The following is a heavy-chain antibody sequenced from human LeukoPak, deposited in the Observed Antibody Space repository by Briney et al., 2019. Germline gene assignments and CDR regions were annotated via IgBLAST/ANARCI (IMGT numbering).Heavy chain of an antibody. CDR1: GYTFTGYY. CDR3: ARGDTAMVNDFDY. V-gene: IGHV1-2*04. J-gene: IGHJ4*02. CDR2: INPNSGGT. D-gene: IGHD5-18*01. Sequence: GASVKVSCKASGYTFTGYYMHWVRQAPGQGLEWMGWINPNSGGTNYAQKFQGWVTMTRDTSISTAYVELSRLRSDDTAVYYCARGDTAMVNDFDYWGQGTLVTVSS.